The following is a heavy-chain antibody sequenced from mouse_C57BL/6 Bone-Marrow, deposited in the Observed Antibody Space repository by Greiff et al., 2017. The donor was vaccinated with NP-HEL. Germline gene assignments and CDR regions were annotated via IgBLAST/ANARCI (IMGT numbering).Heavy chain of an antibody. V-gene: IGHV1-50*01. CDR3: AKGLLPDY. CDR2: IDPSDSYT. D-gene: IGHD2-3*01. Sequence: QVQLQQPGAELVKPGASVKLSCKASGYTFTSYWMQWVKQRPGQGLEWIGEIDPSDSYTNYNQKFTGKATMTVDTSSSTAYMQLSILTSEDSAVYNSAKGLLPDYWGEATTLTVSS. CDR1: GYTFTSYW. J-gene: IGHJ2*01.